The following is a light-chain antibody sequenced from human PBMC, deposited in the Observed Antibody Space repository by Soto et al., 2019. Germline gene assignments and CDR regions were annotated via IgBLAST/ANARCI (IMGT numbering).Light chain of an antibody. CDR2: EVS. CDR1: SSDVGGYNY. CDR3: SSYTSATTYV. V-gene: IGLV2-14*01. J-gene: IGLJ1*01. Sequence: QSALTQPASVSGSPGQSITISCTGTSSDVGGYNYVSWYQHHPGKAPKLMIHEVSDRPSGISNRFSGSKSGNTASLTISWLQAEDEADYYCSSYTSATTYVFGTGTTVTVL.